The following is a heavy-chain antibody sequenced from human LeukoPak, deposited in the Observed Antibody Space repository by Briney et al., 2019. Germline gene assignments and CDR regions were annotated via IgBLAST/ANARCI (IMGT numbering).Heavy chain of an antibody. Sequence: PSETLSLTCTVSGGSISSSPHYWGWIRQPPGKGLEWIGSVDFSGDTFYKPPLKSRVTISVDTSKNQFSLKVRSVTAADTAMYYCARDEYYNGTGFDYWGHGTLVTVSS. CDR3: ARDEYYNGTGFDY. J-gene: IGHJ4*01. CDR2: VDFSGDT. CDR1: GGSISSSPHY. D-gene: IGHD1-7*01. V-gene: IGHV4-39*07.